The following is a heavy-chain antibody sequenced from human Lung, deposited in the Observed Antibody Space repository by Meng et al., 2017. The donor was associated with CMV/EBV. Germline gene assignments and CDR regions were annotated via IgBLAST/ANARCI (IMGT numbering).Heavy chain of an antibody. J-gene: IGHJ4*02. D-gene: IGHD3/OR15-3a*01. CDR2: ISYTGST. CDR3: ARDGTGFYFEY. CDR1: GGSISSSY. V-gene: IGHV4-59*01. Sequence: SEILSPTCTVSGGSISSSYWSWIRQPPGKGLEWIGYISYTGSTNYNPSLKSRVTISLDTSKNQFSLRLNSVTAADTALYYCARDGTGFYFEYWGQGTLVTVFS.